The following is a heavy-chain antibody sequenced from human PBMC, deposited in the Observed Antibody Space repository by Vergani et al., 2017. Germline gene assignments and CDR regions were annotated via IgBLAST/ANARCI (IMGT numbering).Heavy chain of an antibody. CDR1: GGSISSSSYY. Sequence: QLQLQESGPGLVKPSETLSLTCTVSGGSISSSSYYWGWIRQPPGKGLVWIGSIYYSGSTYYNPSLKSRVTISVDTSKNQFSLKLGSVTAADTAVYYCASRPIFGVAKWGFDYWGQGTLVTVSS. CDR3: ASRPIFGVAKWGFDY. J-gene: IGHJ4*02. V-gene: IGHV4-39*01. CDR2: IYYSGST. D-gene: IGHD3-3*01.